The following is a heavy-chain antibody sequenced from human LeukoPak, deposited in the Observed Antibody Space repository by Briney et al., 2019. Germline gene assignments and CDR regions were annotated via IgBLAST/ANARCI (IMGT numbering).Heavy chain of an antibody. CDR2: IRYDGSNK. Sequence: GGSLRLSCAASGFTFSSYGMHWVRQAPGKGLEWVAFIRYDGSNKYYADSVKGRFTISRDNSKNTLYLQMHSLRAEDTAVYYCAETHSSGWYSHFDYWGQGTLVTVSS. J-gene: IGHJ4*02. D-gene: IGHD6-19*01. CDR1: GFTFSSYG. V-gene: IGHV3-30*02. CDR3: AETHSSGWYSHFDY.